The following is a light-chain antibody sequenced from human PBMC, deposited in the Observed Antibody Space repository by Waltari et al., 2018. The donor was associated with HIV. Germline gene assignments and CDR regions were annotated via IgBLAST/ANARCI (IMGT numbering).Light chain of an antibody. V-gene: IGLV3-25*03. CDR1: SLSKQD. CDR2: KDT. CDR3: QSADVSSISWV. J-gene: IGLJ3*02. Sequence: SDELTQPPSVSVSPGQPARYTCSGDSLSKQDSCWYQQTPGQAPVLLIYKDTERPSGIPERFSGSSSGTKVTLTISGVQAEDEADYYCQSADVSSISWVFGRGTKLTVL.